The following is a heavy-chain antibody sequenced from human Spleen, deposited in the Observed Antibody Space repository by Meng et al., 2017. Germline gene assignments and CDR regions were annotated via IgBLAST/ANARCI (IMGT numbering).Heavy chain of an antibody. CDR1: GFILSNAW. J-gene: IGHJ3*02. Sequence: GGSLRLSCAASGFILSNAWINWVRQAPGKGLEWVGRIKSKTDGGTTDYAVPVNGRFTISTDDSKNTLYLHMNSLKTEDTAVYYCTTAPLEYCTKAVCSRPLDIWGQGTMVTVSS. V-gene: IGHV3-15*01. CDR2: IKSKTDGGTT. D-gene: IGHD2-8*01. CDR3: TTAPLEYCTKAVCSRPLDI.